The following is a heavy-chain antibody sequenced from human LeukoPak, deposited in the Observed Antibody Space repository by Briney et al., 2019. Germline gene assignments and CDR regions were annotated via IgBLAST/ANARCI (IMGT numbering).Heavy chain of an antibody. J-gene: IGHJ4*02. CDR1: GGTFATYS. V-gene: IGHV1-69*08. D-gene: IGHD3-10*01. CDR3: ARAGQISTGAYFDY. Sequence: VSCKASGGTFATYSYSWVRQAPGQGLEWMGRIIPVLDKTNYAQKFQGRVTITADKTTNTAYMDLGSLRSEDTAVYYCARAGQISTGAYFDYWGQGTLVTVSS. CDR2: IIPVLDKT.